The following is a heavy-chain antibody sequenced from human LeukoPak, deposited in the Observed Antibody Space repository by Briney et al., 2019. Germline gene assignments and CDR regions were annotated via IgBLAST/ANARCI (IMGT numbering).Heavy chain of an antibody. CDR1: GGSISSGGYY. J-gene: IGHJ4*02. V-gene: IGHV4-31*03. Sequence: PSQTLSLTCTVSGGSISSGGYYWSWIRQHPGKGLEWIGYIYYSGSTYYNPSLKSRVTISVDTSKNQFSLKLSSVTAADTAVYYCARVVAGRSWGFDYWGQGTLVTVSS. D-gene: IGHD6-19*01. CDR3: ARVVAGRSWGFDY. CDR2: IYYSGST.